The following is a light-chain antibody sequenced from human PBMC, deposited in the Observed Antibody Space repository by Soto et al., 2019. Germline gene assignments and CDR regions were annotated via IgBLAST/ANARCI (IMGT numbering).Light chain of an antibody. J-gene: IGKJ1*01. Sequence: EIVLTQSPGTLSLSPGERAILSCRDSQSVSSSYLAWYRQKPGQAPSLLIYGASSRATGIPDRFSGSGSGTDFTLTISRLDPEDFAVYYCQQYGSSPRTFGQGTKVEMK. CDR2: GAS. V-gene: IGKV3-20*01. CDR3: QQYGSSPRT. CDR1: QSVSSSY.